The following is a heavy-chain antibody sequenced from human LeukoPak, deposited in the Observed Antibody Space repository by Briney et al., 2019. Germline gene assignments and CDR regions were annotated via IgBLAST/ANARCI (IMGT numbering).Heavy chain of an antibody. Sequence: QPGGSLRLSCAASGFTFSSYAMSWVRQAPGKGLERVSAISGSGGSTYYADSVKGRFTISRGNSKNTLYLQMNSLRAEDTAVYYCASIIVGATRDFDYWGQGTLVTVSS. CDR3: ASIIVGATRDFDY. CDR2: ISGSGGST. D-gene: IGHD1-26*01. V-gene: IGHV3-23*01. J-gene: IGHJ4*02. CDR1: GFTFSSYA.